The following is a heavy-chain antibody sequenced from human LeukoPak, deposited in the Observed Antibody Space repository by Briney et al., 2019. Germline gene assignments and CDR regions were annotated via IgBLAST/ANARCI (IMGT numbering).Heavy chain of an antibody. Sequence: SETLSLTCTVSGGSISSYYWSWIRQPPGKGLEWIGEINHSGSTNYNPSLKSRVTISVDTSKNQFSLKLSSVTAADTAVYYCARRGGYCSSTSCYTWIPNWFDPWGQGTLVTVSS. CDR2: INHSGST. D-gene: IGHD2-2*02. J-gene: IGHJ5*02. CDR1: GGSISSYY. V-gene: IGHV4-34*01. CDR3: ARRGGYCSSTSCYTWIPNWFDP.